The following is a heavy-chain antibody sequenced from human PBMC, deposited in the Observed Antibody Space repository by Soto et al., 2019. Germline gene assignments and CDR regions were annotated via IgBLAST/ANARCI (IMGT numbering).Heavy chain of an antibody. D-gene: IGHD3-3*01. CDR1: VVTFEKYF. Sequence: SLRLSCTCSVVTFEKYFMHWVRPPPRRGLEWVSAIGWNSVTILYEDSVKGRFTISRDNSKNTVYLQMNDLRVEDAAEYFCAKDSWAIFGVPAGEYYAMDVWGQGTTVTVSS. J-gene: IGHJ6*02. CDR2: IGWNSVTI. V-gene: IGHV3-9*01. CDR3: AKDSWAIFGVPAGEYYAMDV.